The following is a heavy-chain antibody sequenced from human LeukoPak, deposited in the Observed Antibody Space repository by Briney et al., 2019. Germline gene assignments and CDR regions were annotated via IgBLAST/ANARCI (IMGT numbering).Heavy chain of an antibody. CDR3: ARSITSSWYGDFQH. CDR2: IYYSGST. V-gene: IGHV4-59*01. J-gene: IGHJ1*01. Sequence: SETLSLTCTVSGGSISSYYWNWIRQPPGKGLEWIGYIYYSGSTNYKPSLKSRVTISVDTSKNQFSLKLSSVTAADTAVYYCARSITSSWYGDFQHWGQGTLVTVSS. CDR1: GGSISSYY. D-gene: IGHD6-13*01.